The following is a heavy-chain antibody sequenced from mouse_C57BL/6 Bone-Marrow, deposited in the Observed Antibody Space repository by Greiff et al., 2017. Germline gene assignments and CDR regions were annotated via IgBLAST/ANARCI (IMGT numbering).Heavy chain of an antibody. Sequence: VQVVESGPGLVQPSQSLSITCTVSGFSLTSYGVHWVRQSPGKGLEWLGVIWSGGSTDYNAAFISRLSISKDNSKSQVFFKMNSLQADDTAIYYCARNFDDYGAWFAYWGQGTLVTVSA. V-gene: IGHV2-2*01. D-gene: IGHD2-4*01. CDR3: ARNFDDYGAWFAY. CDR1: GFSLTSYG. J-gene: IGHJ3*01. CDR2: IWSGGST.